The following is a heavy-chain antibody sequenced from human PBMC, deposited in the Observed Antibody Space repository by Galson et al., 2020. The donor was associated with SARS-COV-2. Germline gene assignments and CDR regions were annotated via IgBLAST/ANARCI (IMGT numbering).Heavy chain of an antibody. CDR1: GGSISSDGYY. V-gene: IGHV4-31*03. CDR3: AGGITMIVVRDFDL. CDR2: IYYSGST. J-gene: IGHJ2*01. D-gene: IGHD3-22*01. Sequence: ETSETLSLTCTVSGGSISSDGYYWSWIRQHPGKGLAWIGYIYYSGSTYYNPSLKSRVTISVDTSKNQFSLKLSSVTAADTAVYYCAGGITMIVVRDFDLWGRGTLVTVSS.